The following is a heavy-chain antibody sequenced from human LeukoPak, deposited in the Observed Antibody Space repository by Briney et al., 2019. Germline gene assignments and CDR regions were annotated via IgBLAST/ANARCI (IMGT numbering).Heavy chain of an antibody. CDR2: MNPNSGNT. CDR3: ARGILGGCSSTSCLYYFDY. J-gene: IGHJ4*02. V-gene: IGHV1-8*01. Sequence: GASVKVSCKASGYTFTSYDINWVRQATGQGLEWMGWMNPNSGNTGYAQKFQGRVTMTRNTSISTAYMELSSLRSEDTAVYYCARGILGGCSSTSCLYYFDYWGQGTLVTVSS. CDR1: GYTFTSYD. D-gene: IGHD2-2*01.